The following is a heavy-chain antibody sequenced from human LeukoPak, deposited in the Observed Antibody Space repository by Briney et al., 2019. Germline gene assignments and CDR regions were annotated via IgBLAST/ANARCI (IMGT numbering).Heavy chain of an antibody. J-gene: IGHJ3*02. D-gene: IGHD2-21*02. CDR3: ARVPPICGGDCSSRGDAFDI. CDR2: INHSGST. Sequence: SETLSLTCAVYGGSFSGYYLSWIRQPPGKGLEWIWEINHSGSTNYNPSLKSRVTISVDTSKNQFSLKLSSVTAADTAVYYCARVPPICGGDCSSRGDAFDIWGQGTMVTVSS. V-gene: IGHV4-34*01. CDR1: GGSFSGYY.